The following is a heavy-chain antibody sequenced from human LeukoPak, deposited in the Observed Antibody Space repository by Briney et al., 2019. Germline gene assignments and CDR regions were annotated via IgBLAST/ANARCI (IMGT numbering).Heavy chain of an antibody. CDR3: ARDPTNTIGRYVYFDY. V-gene: IGHV1-18*01. CDR1: VYTFTRYA. Sequence: GASVQVSCKASVYTFTRYAFSWVRQAPGQGLECMGWISTYDGDTHYAQTFQGRVTITSDTSTSTAYMELRSLRTDDTPVYSCARDPTNTIGRYVYFDYWGEGGPVTDSS. CDR2: ISTYDGDT. D-gene: IGHD2-2*01. J-gene: IGHJ4*02.